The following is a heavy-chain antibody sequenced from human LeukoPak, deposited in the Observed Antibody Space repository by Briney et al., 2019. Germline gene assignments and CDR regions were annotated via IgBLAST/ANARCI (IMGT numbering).Heavy chain of an antibody. D-gene: IGHD4-17*01. Sequence: PSEALSLTCNVSRGSISSGGHYWSWIRQRPGKGLEWMGYTYFTGSTYYNPSLQSRLIISADTSMTQFSLRLRSVTAADTAVYYCARASFTYGPLDSWGPGILVTVSS. CDR3: ARASFTYGPLDS. V-gene: IGHV4-31*03. CDR1: RGSISSGGHY. J-gene: IGHJ4*02. CDR2: TYFTGST.